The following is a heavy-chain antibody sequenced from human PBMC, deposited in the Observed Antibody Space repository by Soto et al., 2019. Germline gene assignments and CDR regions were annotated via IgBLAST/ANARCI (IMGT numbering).Heavy chain of an antibody. CDR2: FIPIFGTA. CDR3: AREGLYDIVVVPAATGWYFDF. D-gene: IGHD2-2*01. J-gene: IGHJ2*01. Sequence: QVQLVQSGAEVKKPGSSVKVSCKASGGTFSSYAISWVRQAPGQGLEWMGGFIPIFGTANYAQKFQGRVTITANESTGTADMARGSLRSEDTAVYYCAREGLYDIVVVPAATGWYFDFWGRGTMVTVSS. V-gene: IGHV1-69*01. CDR1: GGTFSSYA.